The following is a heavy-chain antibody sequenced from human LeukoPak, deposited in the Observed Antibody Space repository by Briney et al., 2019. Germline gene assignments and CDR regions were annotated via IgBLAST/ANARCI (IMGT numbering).Heavy chain of an antibody. CDR2: MNPNSGNT. Sequence: ASVKVSCKASGYTFTSYDINWVRQATGQGLEWMGWMNPNSGNTGYAQKFQGRVTMTRNTSISTAYMELSSLRSEDTAVYYCARGLRITMIVVVIPSHYYYMDVWGEGTTVTVSS. CDR1: GYTFTSYD. V-gene: IGHV1-8*01. CDR3: ARGLRITMIVVVIPSHYYYMDV. J-gene: IGHJ6*03. D-gene: IGHD3-22*01.